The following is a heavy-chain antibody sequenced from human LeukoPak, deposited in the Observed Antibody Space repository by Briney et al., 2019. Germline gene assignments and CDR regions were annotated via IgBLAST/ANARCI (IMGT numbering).Heavy chain of an antibody. V-gene: IGHV3-64*01. D-gene: IGHD6-19*01. CDR1: GFSFSAYI. CDR2: IRSDGSST. CDR3: RRRYGGHSGWAGYHDS. Sequence: PGGSLRLSCVASGFSFSAYIMHWVRQAPVKGLEYVSAIRSDGSSTFYPNSVKGRFTISRDNSKSTLYLQMGSLRAEDPAVYYCRRRYGGHSGWAGYHDSWGQGTLVTVSS. J-gene: IGHJ4*02.